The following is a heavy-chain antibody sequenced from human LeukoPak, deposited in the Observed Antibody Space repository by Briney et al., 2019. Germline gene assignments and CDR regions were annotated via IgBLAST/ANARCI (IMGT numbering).Heavy chain of an antibody. CDR2: IHYDGAT. V-gene: IGHV4-59*04. CDR3: AGGTYYDFWSGYYSSGAFDI. J-gene: IGHJ3*02. CDR1: GGSISSYY. Sequence: PSETLSLTCTVSGGSISSYYWSWIRQPPGRGLEWIGSIHYDGATYYNPSLKSRVTMSVDTSKNQVSLKLRSGTAADTAVYYCAGGTYYDFWSGYYSSGAFDIWGQGTMVTVSS. D-gene: IGHD3-3*01.